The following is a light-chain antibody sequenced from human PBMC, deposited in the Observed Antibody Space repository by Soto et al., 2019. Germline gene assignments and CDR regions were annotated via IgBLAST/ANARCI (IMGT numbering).Light chain of an antibody. CDR3: QQRSNWIT. V-gene: IGKV1-6*01. J-gene: IGKJ5*01. Sequence: AVQMTQSPSSLSASVGDRVTITCRASQDIRTDLGWYQQKPGKAPKLLIYSASSLQSGVPSRFTGTASGTDFTLTISSLQPEDFAVYYCQQRSNWITFGQGTRLEIK. CDR2: SAS. CDR1: QDIRTD.